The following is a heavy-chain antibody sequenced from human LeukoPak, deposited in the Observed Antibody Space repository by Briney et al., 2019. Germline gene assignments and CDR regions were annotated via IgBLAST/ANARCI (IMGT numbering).Heavy chain of an antibody. CDR1: GFTVSSNY. CDR2: IYSGGTT. D-gene: IGHD1-26*01. Sequence: GGSLRLSCAASGFTVSSNYMSWVRQAPGKGLEWVSVIYSGGTTYYPDSVKGRFTISRDNSKNTLYLQMNSLRAEDTAVYYCARDLLYSGSYSWYFDLWGRGTLVTVSS. CDR3: ARDLLYSGSYSWYFDL. J-gene: IGHJ2*01. V-gene: IGHV3-53*01.